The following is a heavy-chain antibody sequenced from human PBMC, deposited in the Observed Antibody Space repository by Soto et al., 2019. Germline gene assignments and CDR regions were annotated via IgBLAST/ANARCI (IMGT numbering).Heavy chain of an antibody. CDR2: INHSGST. CDR1: GGSFSGYY. Sequence: QVQLQQWGAGLLKPSETLSLTCAVYGGSFSGYYWSWIRQPPGKGLEWIGEINHSGSTNYNPSLKSRVTISVDTSKNQFSLKLGSVTAADTAVYYCERNGSYYDFWSGYYFGGGMDVWGQGTTVTVSS. CDR3: ERNGSYYDFWSGYYFGGGMDV. V-gene: IGHV4-34*01. J-gene: IGHJ6*02. D-gene: IGHD3-3*01.